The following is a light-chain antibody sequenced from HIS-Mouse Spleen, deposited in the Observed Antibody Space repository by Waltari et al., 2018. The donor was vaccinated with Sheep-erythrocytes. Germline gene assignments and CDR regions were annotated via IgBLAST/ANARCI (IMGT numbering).Light chain of an antibody. Sequence: QPVLTQPPSASASLGASVTLTCTLSSGYSNYKVDWYQQRPGKGPRFVMRVGTGGIVGSKGDGIPDRFSGSKSGHTASLTISGLQAEDEADYYCCSYAGSYNHVFATGTKVTVL. CDR3: CSYAGSYNHV. CDR1: SGYSNYK. J-gene: IGLJ1*01. V-gene: IGLV9-49*01. CDR2: VGTGGIVG.